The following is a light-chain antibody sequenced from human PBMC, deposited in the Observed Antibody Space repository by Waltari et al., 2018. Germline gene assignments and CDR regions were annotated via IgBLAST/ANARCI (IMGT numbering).Light chain of an antibody. V-gene: IGKV3-11*01. CDR3: QQRSNWPRT. CDR2: DAS. CDR1: QSVNSY. Sequence: EIVLTQSPATLSLSPGERANLSCRASQSVNSYLARYQQKPGQAPRLPIHDASNRATGIPARFSGSGSGTDFTLTISSLEPEDFAVYYCQQRSNWPRTFGQGTKVEIK. J-gene: IGKJ1*01.